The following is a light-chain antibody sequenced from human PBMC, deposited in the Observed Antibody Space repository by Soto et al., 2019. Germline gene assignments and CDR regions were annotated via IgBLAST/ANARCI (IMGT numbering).Light chain of an antibody. CDR3: RSYRVTTALVV. V-gene: IGLV2-14*01. J-gene: IGLJ2*01. CDR1: SSDVGNYNY. CDR2: EVS. Sequence: QSALTQPASVSGSPGQSITISCSGTSSDVGNYNYVSWYQQHPGKAPRLIIHEVSNRPSGVSTRFSGSKYGNTASLSISGLQAEDEAHYYCRSYRVTTALVVFGGGTKLTVL.